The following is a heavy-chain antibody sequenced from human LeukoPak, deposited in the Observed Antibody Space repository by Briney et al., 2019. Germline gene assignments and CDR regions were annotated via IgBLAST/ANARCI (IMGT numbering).Heavy chain of an antibody. CDR2: INHSGGT. CDR3: ARDHIVVVPAAISLNYYYYGMDV. D-gene: IGHD2-2*01. J-gene: IGHJ6*02. V-gene: IGHV4-34*01. CDR1: GFTFTDYY. Sequence: GSLRLSCTASGFTFTDYYMNWIRQAPGKGLEWIGEINHSGGTNYDPSLKSRVTISVDTSKNQFSLKLSSVTAADTAVYYCARDHIVVVPAAISLNYYYYGMDVWGQGTTVTVSS.